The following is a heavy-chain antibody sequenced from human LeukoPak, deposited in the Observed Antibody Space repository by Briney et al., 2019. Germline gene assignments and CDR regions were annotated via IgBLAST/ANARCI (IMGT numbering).Heavy chain of an antibody. CDR3: VKETIAAAGTFDY. D-gene: IGHD6-13*01. J-gene: IGHJ4*02. CDR1: GFTFSSYA. CDR2: ISSNGGST. V-gene: IGHV3-64D*06. Sequence: GGSLRLSCSASGFTFSSYAMHWVRRAPGKGLEYVSAISSNGGSTYYADSVKGRFTISRDNSKNTLYLQMSSLRAEDTAVYYCVKETIAAAGTFDYWGQGTLVTVSS.